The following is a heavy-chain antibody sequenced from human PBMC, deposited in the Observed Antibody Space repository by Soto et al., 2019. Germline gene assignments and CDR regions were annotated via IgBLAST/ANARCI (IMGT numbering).Heavy chain of an antibody. CDR2: IYYSGST. CDR3: ARAAVEHSRSWYNWFDP. D-gene: IGHD6-13*01. V-gene: IGHV4-59*01. J-gene: IGHJ5*02. Sequence: PSETLSLTCTVSGGSISSYYWSWIRQPPRKGLEWIGYIYYSGSTNYNPSLKSRVTISVDTSKNQFSLKLSSVTAADTAVYYCARAAVEHSRSWYNWFDPWGKGTLVPVSS. CDR1: GGSISSYY.